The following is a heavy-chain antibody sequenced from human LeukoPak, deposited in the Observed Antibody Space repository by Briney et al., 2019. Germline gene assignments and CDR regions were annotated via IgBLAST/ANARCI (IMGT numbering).Heavy chain of an antibody. CDR1: GGSISSYY. CDR3: ARDRVLWSGEPFDP. CDR2: IYYSGST. D-gene: IGHD3-10*01. Sequence: SETLSLTCTVSGGSISSYYWSWIRQPPGKGLEGIGYIYYSGSTNYNPSLKSRVTISVDTSKNQFSLKLSSVTAADTAVYYCARDRVLWSGEPFDPWGQGTLVTVSS. V-gene: IGHV4-59*01. J-gene: IGHJ5*02.